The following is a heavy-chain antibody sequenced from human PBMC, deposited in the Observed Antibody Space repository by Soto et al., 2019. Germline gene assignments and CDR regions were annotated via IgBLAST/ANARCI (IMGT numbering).Heavy chain of an antibody. J-gene: IGHJ4*02. D-gene: IGHD6-13*01. CDR2: ISSSSSYI. CDR1: VCTFISYS. V-gene: IGHV3-21*01. Sequence: GALRGSCAASVCTFISYSMNWVLQAPGKGLEWVSSISSSSSYIYYADSVKGRFTISRDNAKNSLYLQMNSLRAEDTAVYYCARDSSSWFTHFDYWGQGTLVTVSS. CDR3: ARDSSSWFTHFDY.